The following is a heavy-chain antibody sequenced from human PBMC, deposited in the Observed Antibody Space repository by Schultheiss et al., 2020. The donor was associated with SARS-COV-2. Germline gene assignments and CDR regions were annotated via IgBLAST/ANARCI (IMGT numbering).Heavy chain of an antibody. Sequence: GGCLRLSCAASGFYFSRHWMAWVRQAPGKGLEWVANIKQDGSEKYYVDSVKGRFTISRDNAKNSLYLQMNSLRAEDTAVYYCAREPYYDSSGYYYGGMDVWGQGSTVTVSS. CDR1: GFYFSRHW. D-gene: IGHD3-22*01. CDR3: AREPYYDSSGYYYGGMDV. CDR2: IKQDGSEK. V-gene: IGHV3-7*01. J-gene: IGHJ6*02.